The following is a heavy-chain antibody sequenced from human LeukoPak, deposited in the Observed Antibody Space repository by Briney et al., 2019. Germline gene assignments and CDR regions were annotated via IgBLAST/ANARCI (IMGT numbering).Heavy chain of an antibody. CDR2: ISSSSSYI. CDR1: GFTFSSYS. CDR3: ARDRETTVTVRYYYYGMDV. J-gene: IGHJ6*02. V-gene: IGHV3-21*01. D-gene: IGHD4-17*01. Sequence: PGGSLRLSCAASGFTFSSYSMNWVRQAPGKGLEWVSSISSSSSYIYYADSVKGRFTISRDNAKNSLYLQMNSLRAEDTAVYYCARDRETTVTVRYYYYGMDVWGQGTTVTVSS.